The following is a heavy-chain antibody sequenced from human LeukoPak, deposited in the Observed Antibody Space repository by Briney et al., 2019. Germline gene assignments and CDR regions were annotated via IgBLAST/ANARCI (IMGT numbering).Heavy chain of an antibody. D-gene: IGHD3/OR15-3a*01. CDR3: GRRGAGLNWFDP. V-gene: IGHV4-39*01. Sequence: PSETLSLTCTVSGGSISSTSYYWGWIRQPPGQGLEWIGSINYSGRTFYNPSLKSRVTISVDTSKNQFSLNLTYVTAADTALYSCGRRGAGLNWFDPWGQGTLVTVSS. J-gene: IGHJ5*02. CDR1: GGSISSTSYY. CDR2: INYSGRT.